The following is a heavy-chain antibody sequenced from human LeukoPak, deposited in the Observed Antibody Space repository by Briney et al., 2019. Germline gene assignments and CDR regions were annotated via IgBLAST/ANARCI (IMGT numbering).Heavy chain of an antibody. Sequence: GGSLRLSCAASRFTFSSYSINWVRQAPGKGLEWVSSISSGSSHIFYEDSVKGRFTISRDNAKNSLLLQMNSLRADDTAVYYCARSARLMKGVVEVTALDDWGQGTLVTVSS. CDR3: ARSARLMKGVVEVTALDD. D-gene: IGHD3-3*01. CDR1: RFTFSSYS. V-gene: IGHV3-21*01. CDR2: ISSGSSHI. J-gene: IGHJ4*02.